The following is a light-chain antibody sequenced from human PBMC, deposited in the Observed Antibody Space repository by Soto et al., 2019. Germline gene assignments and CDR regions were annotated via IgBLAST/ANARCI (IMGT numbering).Light chain of an antibody. V-gene: IGKV1-5*03. CDR3: QQYENYWT. CDR1: QSISGW. Sequence: DIQMTQSPSTLSASVGDRVTITCRASQSISGWLAWYQRKPGKAPNLLIYKASSLQSAVPSRFSGSGSGTEFTLTISSLQPDDFATYYCQQYENYWTFGQGTKVDIK. J-gene: IGKJ1*01. CDR2: KAS.